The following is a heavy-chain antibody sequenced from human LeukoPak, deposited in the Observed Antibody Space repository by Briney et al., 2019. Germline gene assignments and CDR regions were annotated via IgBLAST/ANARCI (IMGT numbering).Heavy chain of an antibody. CDR1: GFTFRSYW. D-gene: IGHD5-18*01. V-gene: IGHV3-7*05. J-gene: IGHJ4*02. CDR3: ARLMRGYSYGLIDY. CDR2: IKQDGSEK. Sequence: GGSLRLSCAASGFTFRSYWMGWVRQAPGKGLEWVANIKQDGSEKYYVDSVKGRFTISRDNAKNSLYLQMNSLRAEDTAVYYCARLMRGYSYGLIDYWGQGTLVTVSS.